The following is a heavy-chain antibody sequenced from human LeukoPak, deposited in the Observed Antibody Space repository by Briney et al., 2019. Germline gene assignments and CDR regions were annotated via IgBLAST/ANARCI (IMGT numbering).Heavy chain of an antibody. D-gene: IGHD6-19*01. V-gene: IGHV3-64*01. Sequence: GGSLRLSCAASEFTFSSYGMHWVRQAPGKGLEFVSVISRNGDRIYYANSVKGRFTISRDNSKNTLYLQMGSLRAEDMAVYYCARVSGSAVAGYFFDYWGQGTLVTVSS. CDR2: ISRNGDRI. CDR3: ARVSGSAVAGYFFDY. J-gene: IGHJ4*02. CDR1: EFTFSSYG.